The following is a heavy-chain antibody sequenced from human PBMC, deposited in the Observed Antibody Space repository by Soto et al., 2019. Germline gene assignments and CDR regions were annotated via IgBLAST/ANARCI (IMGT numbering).Heavy chain of an antibody. CDR3: ASCTADYYYYGMEV. CDR1: GYTFTSYD. J-gene: IGHJ6*02. CDR2: MNPNSGNT. V-gene: IGHV1-8*01. Sequence: ASVKVSCKASGYTFTSYDINWVRQATGQGLEWMGWMNPNSGNTGYAQKFQGRVTMTRNTSISTAYMELSSLRSEDTAVYYCASCTADYYYYGMEVWGQGTTVTVSS. D-gene: IGHD2-8*02.